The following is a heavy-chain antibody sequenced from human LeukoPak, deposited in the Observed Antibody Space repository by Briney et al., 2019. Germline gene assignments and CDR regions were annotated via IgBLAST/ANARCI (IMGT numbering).Heavy chain of an antibody. CDR1: GFTFSAYA. V-gene: IGHV3-23*01. J-gene: IGHJ5*02. Sequence: GGSLRLSCVASGFTFSAYAMSWVRQAPGKGLEWVSGISASGSSTYYADSVEGRFSISRDNSKNTLYLQMNSLRAEDTAVYYCAKHLGWGPSGSSWFDPWGQGTLVTVSS. CDR3: AKHLGWGPSGSSWFDP. CDR2: ISASGSST. D-gene: IGHD6-25*01.